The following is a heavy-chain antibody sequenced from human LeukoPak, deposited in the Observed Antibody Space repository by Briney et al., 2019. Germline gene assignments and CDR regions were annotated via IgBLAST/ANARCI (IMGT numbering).Heavy chain of an antibody. CDR2: TNHSGST. D-gene: IGHD3-10*01. CDR1: GGSFSGYY. CDR3: ARGLLWFGELANWFDP. Sequence: PSETLSLTCAVYGGSFSGYYWSWLRQPPGKGLEWIGETNHSGSTNYNPSLKSRVTISVDTSKNQFSLKLSSVTAADTAVYYCARGLLWFGELANWFDPWGQGTLVTVSS. J-gene: IGHJ5*02. V-gene: IGHV4-34*01.